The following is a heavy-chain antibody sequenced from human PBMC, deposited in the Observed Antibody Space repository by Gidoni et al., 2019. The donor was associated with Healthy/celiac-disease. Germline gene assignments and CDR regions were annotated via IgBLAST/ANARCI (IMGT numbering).Heavy chain of an antibody. V-gene: IGHV3-21*01. CDR1: GFTFSSYS. CDR2: ISSSSSYI. CDR3: ARDGYEEKGYFDY. J-gene: IGHJ4*02. Sequence: CPASGFTFSSYSMNWVRQAPGKGLEWVSSISSSSSYIYYADSVKGRFTISRDNAKNSLYLQMNSLRAEDTAVYYCARDGYEEKGYFDYWGQGTLVTVSS. D-gene: IGHD2-2*01.